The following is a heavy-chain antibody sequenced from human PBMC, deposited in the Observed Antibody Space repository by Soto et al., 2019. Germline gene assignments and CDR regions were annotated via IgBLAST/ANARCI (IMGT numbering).Heavy chain of an antibody. CDR2: ISGGGGST. D-gene: IGHD5-18*01. CDR3: AKDFSWIQPRFDY. CDR1: GFTFSSYA. Sequence: GGSLRLSCVASGFTFSSYAMSWVRQAPGKGLEWVSAISGGGGSTYYADSVKGRFTVSRDNSKNTLYLQMNSLRAEDTAVYYCAKDFSWIQPRFDYWGQGTLVTVSS. V-gene: IGHV3-23*01. J-gene: IGHJ4*02.